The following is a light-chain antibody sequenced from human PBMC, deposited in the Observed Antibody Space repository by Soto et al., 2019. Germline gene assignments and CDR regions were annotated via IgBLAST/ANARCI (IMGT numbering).Light chain of an antibody. CDR3: QQYGSSWT. Sequence: EIVLTQSPGTLSLSPGERATLSCWASQSISSTYLAWFQQKPGQAPRLLMYGAANRATGIPDRFSGSGSGTDFTLTISRLEPEEFAVYYCQQYGSSWTFGQGTKVEIK. CDR1: QSISSTY. V-gene: IGKV3-20*01. CDR2: GAA. J-gene: IGKJ1*01.